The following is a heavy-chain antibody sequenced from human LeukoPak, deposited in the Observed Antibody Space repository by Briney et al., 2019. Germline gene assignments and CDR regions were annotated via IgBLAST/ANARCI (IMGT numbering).Heavy chain of an antibody. CDR3: VKDQEGVYGANSGAFDI. Sequence: GGSLRLSCSASGFTFSSYAMHWVRQAPGKGLEYVSAISSNGGGTYYAGSVKGRFIVSRDNAKNTLYLQMSSLRAEDTAVYYCVKDQEGVYGANSGAFDIWGQGTMVSVSS. CDR2: ISSNGGGT. D-gene: IGHD4-23*01. V-gene: IGHV3-64D*09. J-gene: IGHJ3*02. CDR1: GFTFSSYA.